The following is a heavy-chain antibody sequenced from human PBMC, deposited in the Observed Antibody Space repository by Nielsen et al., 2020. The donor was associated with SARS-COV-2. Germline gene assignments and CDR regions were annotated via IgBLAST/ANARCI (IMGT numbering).Heavy chain of an antibody. D-gene: IGHD2-15*01. Sequence: GGSLRLSCAASGFTFSSYGMHWVRQAPGKGLEWVAVIWYDGSNKYYADSVKGRFTISRDNSKNTLYLQMNSLRAEDTAVYYCARVHCSGGSCYRYYYYYYGMDVWGQGTTVTVSS. J-gene: IGHJ6*02. CDR2: IWYDGSNK. CDR1: GFTFSSYG. CDR3: ARVHCSGGSCYRYYYYYYGMDV. V-gene: IGHV3-33*01.